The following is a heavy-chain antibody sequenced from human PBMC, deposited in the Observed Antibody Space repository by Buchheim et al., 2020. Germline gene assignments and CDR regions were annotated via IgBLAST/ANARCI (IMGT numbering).Heavy chain of an antibody. CDR3: ARLGITMVRGVNGYYYGMDV. J-gene: IGHJ6*02. CDR1: GGSFSGYY. D-gene: IGHD3-10*01. V-gene: IGHV4-34*01. CDR2: INHSGST. Sequence: QVQLQQWGAGLLKPSETLSLTCAVYGGSFSGYYWSWIRQPPGKGLEWIGEINHSGSTNYNPSLKSRVTISVDTSKNQFSPKLSSVTAADTAVYYCARLGITMVRGVNGYYYGMDVWGQGTT.